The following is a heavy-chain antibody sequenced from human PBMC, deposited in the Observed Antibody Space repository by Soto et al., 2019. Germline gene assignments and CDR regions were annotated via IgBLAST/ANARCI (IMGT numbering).Heavy chain of an antibody. CDR2: INHSGST. D-gene: IGHD3-10*01. CDR3: AALWFGELFVDY. Sequence: PSETLSLTCAVYGGSFSGYYWNWIRQPPGKGLEWIGEINHSGSTNYNPSLKSRVTISVDTSKNQFSLKLSSVTAADTAVYYCAALWFGELFVDYWGQGTLVTVSS. J-gene: IGHJ4*02. V-gene: IGHV4-34*01. CDR1: GGSFSGYY.